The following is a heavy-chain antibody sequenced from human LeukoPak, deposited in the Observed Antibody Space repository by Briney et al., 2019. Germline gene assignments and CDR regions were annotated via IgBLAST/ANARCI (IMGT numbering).Heavy chain of an antibody. CDR1: GDIFNSYS. CDR3: ARVGRSRGSLPNSYYYMDV. J-gene: IGHJ6*03. V-gene: IGHV1-69*05. Sequence: SVTVSCKASGDIFNSYSVSWVRQAPGQGLEWMGGIIPMFGSANYAQKFQGRVTITTDQSTTIVYMELSSLSSEDTAVYYCARVGRSRGSLPNSYYYMDVWGKGTTVTVSS. CDR2: IIPMFGSA. D-gene: IGHD1-26*01.